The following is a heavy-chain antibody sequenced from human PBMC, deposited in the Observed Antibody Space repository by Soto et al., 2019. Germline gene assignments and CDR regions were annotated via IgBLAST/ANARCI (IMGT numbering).Heavy chain of an antibody. CDR2: IDHSGST. J-gene: IGHJ6*02. V-gene: IGHV4-34*01. CDR1: GGSFSAYY. D-gene: IGHD2-15*01. CDR3: VRGLRYYGMDV. Sequence: SETLSLTCAVNGGSFSAYYWTWIRQPPGRGLEWIGEIDHSGSTNYNPSLESRVTISIDTAKNRFSLNVTSVTAADTAVYYCVRGLRYYGMDVWGQGNTVTVSS.